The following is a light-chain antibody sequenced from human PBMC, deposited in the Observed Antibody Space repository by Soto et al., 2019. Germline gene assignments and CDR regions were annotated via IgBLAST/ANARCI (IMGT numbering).Light chain of an antibody. CDR3: QQYKNWPLT. CDR1: QSVSSN. Sequence: EIVMTQSPATLSVSPGERATLSCRASQSVSSNLGWYQQKPGQAPRLLIYGASTRATGIPARFSGSGFGTVFTLTISSLQSEDFAVYYCQQYKNWPLTFGGGTKVEIK. J-gene: IGKJ4*01. CDR2: GAS. V-gene: IGKV3-15*01.